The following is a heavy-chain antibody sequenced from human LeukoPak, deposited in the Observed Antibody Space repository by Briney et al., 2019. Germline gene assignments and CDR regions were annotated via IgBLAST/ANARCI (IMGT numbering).Heavy chain of an antibody. CDR1: GFTFSSYW. CDR3: AKRGYDFWSGYPAGSYYYYMDV. CDR2: INSDGSST. D-gene: IGHD3-3*01. Sequence: PGGSLRLSCAASGFTFSSYWMHWVRQAPGKGLVWVSRINSDGSSTSYADSVKGRFTISRDNAKNTLYLQMNSLRAEDTAVYYCAKRGYDFWSGYPAGSYYYYMDVWGKGTTVTVSS. V-gene: IGHV3-74*01. J-gene: IGHJ6*03.